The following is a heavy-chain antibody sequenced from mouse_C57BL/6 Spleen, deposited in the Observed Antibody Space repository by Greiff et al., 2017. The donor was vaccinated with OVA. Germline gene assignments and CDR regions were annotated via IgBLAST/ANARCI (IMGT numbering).Heavy chain of an antibody. Sequence: VQLQQSGPGLVQPSQSLSITCTVSGFSLTSYGVHWVRQSPGKGLEWLGVIWRGGSTDYNAAFMSRLSITKDNSKRQVFFKMNSLQADDTSIYYCAKNGMGVRYFDVWGTGTTVTVSS. CDR1: GFSLTSYG. CDR2: IWRGGST. V-gene: IGHV2-5*01. CDR3: AKNGMGVRYFDV. J-gene: IGHJ1*03. D-gene: IGHD2-3*01.